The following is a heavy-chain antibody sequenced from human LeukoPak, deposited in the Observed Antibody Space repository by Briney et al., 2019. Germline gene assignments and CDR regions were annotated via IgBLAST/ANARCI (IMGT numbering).Heavy chain of an antibody. V-gene: IGHV3-33*01. CDR3: ARAPMSYDSSGFGGAFDI. D-gene: IGHD3-22*01. CDR1: GFTFSSYG. Sequence: GGSLRLSCAASGFTFSSYGMHWVRQAPGKGLEWVAVIWYDGSNKYYADSVKGRFTISRDNSKNTLYLQMNSLRAEDTAVYYCARAPMSYDSSGFGGAFDIWGQGTMVTVSS. CDR2: IWYDGSNK. J-gene: IGHJ3*02.